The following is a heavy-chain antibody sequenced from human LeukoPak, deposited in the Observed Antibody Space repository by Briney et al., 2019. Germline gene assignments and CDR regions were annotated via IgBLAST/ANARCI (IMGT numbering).Heavy chain of an antibody. CDR1: GFTFDDYA. V-gene: IGHV3-43*02. J-gene: IGHJ4*02. CDR3: ARDRGGSYSAIDY. D-gene: IGHD2-15*01. Sequence: GGSLRLSCAASGFTFDDYAMHWVRQAPGKGLEWVSLISGDGGSTYYADSVKGRFTISRDNAEKSLYLQMNSLRAEDTAVYYCARDRGGSYSAIDYWGQGTLVTVSS. CDR2: ISGDGGST.